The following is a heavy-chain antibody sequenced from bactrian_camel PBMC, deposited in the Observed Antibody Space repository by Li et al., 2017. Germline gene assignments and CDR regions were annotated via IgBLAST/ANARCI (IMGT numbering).Heavy chain of an antibody. CDR1: GSTISTNV. CDR3: AKALGGGGYYTGEYGY. D-gene: IGHD2*01. CDR2: IRTDDGST. Sequence: HVQLVESGGDSVQAGGSLTLSCVASGSTISTNVMGWFRQAPGKGREGVAAIRTDDGSTIYSDSVKGRFTVSQGNAKSTVSLQMNGLKSEDTALYYCAKALGGGGYYTGEYGYWGQGTQVTVS. V-gene: IGHV3S54*01. J-gene: IGHJ4*01.